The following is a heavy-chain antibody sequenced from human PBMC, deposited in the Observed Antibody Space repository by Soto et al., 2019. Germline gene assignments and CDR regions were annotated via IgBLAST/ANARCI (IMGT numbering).Heavy chain of an antibody. CDR3: ARHNYGSGSTYFDY. CDR1: GGSISSGGYY. V-gene: IGHV4-31*03. J-gene: IGHJ4*02. Sequence: SETLSLTCTVSGGSISSGGYYWSWIRQHPGKGLGGSGYIYYHGSTYYDPSLKCRVTISVETAKNQSSLKLNSMTAADTAVYYCARHNYGSGSTYFDYWGQGTLGTVSS. CDR2: IYYHGST. D-gene: IGHD3-10*01.